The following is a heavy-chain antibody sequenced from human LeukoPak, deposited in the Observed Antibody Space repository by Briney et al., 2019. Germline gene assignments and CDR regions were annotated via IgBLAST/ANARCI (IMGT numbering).Heavy chain of an antibody. Sequence: SETLSLTCTVSGGSISSYYWSWIRQPAGKGLEWIGRIYTSGSTNYNPSLKSRVTMTTDTSTGTAYMELRSLRSDDTAVYYCARANYYGSRKSDYWGQGTLVTVSS. CDR1: GGSISSYY. V-gene: IGHV4-4*07. CDR2: IYTSGST. CDR3: ARANYYGSRKSDY. D-gene: IGHD3-10*01. J-gene: IGHJ4*02.